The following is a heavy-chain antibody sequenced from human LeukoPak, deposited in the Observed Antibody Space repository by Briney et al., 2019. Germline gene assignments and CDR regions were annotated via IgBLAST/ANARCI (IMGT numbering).Heavy chain of an antibody. CDR3: ARVYYDSSAYYFVDFDY. V-gene: IGHV1-2*06. CDR1: GYTFTDYY. J-gene: IGHJ4*02. CDR2: INPNSGGT. Sequence: ASVKVSCKASGYTFTDYYIHWLRQAPGQGLELKGLINPNSGGTNYAQKFQGRVTMTRDTSISTAYMELSRLRSDDTAVYYCARVYYDSSAYYFVDFDYWSQGTLVTVSS. D-gene: IGHD3-22*01.